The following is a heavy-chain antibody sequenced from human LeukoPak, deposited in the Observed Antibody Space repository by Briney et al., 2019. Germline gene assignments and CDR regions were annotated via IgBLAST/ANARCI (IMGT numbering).Heavy chain of an antibody. CDR3: ARDRGSGFFDSRDYFDY. CDR2: IYYSGST. V-gene: IGHV4-39*07. CDR1: GGSISSSSYY. J-gene: IGHJ4*02. D-gene: IGHD3-22*01. Sequence: SETLSLTCTVSGGSISSSSYYWGWIRQPPGKGLEWIGSIYYSGSTYYNPSLKSRVTISVDTSKNQFSLKLSSVTAADTAVYYCARDRGSGFFDSRDYFDYWGQGTLVTVSS.